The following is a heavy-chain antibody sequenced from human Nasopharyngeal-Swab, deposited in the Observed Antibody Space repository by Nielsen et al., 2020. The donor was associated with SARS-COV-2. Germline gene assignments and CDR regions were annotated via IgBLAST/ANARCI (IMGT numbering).Heavy chain of an antibody. Sequence: PGKGLEWVAVIAYDGSNKYYADSVKGRFTISRDNSKNTLYLQMNSLRAEDTAVCYCAKDSVYYWGQGTLVTVSS. CDR2: IAYDGSNK. V-gene: IGHV3-30*18. CDR3: AKDSVYY. J-gene: IGHJ4*02.